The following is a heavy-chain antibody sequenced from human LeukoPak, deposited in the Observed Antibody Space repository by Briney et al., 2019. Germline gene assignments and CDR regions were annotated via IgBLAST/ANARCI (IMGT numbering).Heavy chain of an antibody. D-gene: IGHD3-9*01. V-gene: IGHV1-24*01. CDR1: GYTLTELS. Sequence: ASVRVSCKVSGYTLTELSMHWVRQAPGKGLEWMGGFDPEDGETIYAQKFQGRVTMTEDTSTDTAYMELSSLRSEDTAVYYCAREVGDVKVLRYFDWLSSPIYAFDIWGQGTMVTVSS. J-gene: IGHJ3*02. CDR2: FDPEDGET. CDR3: AREVGDVKVLRYFDWLSSPIYAFDI.